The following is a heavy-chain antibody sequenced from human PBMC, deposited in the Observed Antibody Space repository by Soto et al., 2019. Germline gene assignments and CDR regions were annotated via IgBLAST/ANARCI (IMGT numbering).Heavy chain of an antibody. CDR3: ARGPITMVRGGDDAFDI. Sequence: SETLSLTCAVYGGSFSGYYCSWIRQPPGKGLEWIGEINHSGSTNYNPSLKSRVTISVDTSKNQFSLKLSSVTAADTAVYYCARGPITMVRGGDDAFDIWGQGTMVTV. D-gene: IGHD3-10*01. CDR1: GGSFSGYY. CDR2: INHSGST. J-gene: IGHJ3*02. V-gene: IGHV4-34*01.